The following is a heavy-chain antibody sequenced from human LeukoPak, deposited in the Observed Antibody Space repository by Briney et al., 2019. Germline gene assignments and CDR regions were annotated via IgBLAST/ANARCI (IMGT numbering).Heavy chain of an antibody. CDR3: AKDSSTYYYGSGSYGGSVDY. CDR1: GFTFSSYA. J-gene: IGHJ4*02. CDR2: IRYDGSNK. D-gene: IGHD3-10*01. Sequence: GGSLRLSCAASGFTFSSYAMSWVRQAPVKGLEWVAFIRYDGSNKYYADSVKGRFTISRDNSKNTLYLQMNSLRAEDTAVYHCAKDSSTYYYGSGSYGGSVDYWGQGTLVTVSS. V-gene: IGHV3-30*02.